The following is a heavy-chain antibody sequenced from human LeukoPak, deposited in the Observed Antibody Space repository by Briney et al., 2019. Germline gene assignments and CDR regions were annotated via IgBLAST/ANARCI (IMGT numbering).Heavy chain of an antibody. J-gene: IGHJ4*02. Sequence: SETLSLTCTVSGGSIRSYYWSWIRQPPGKGLEWIGYISYSGSSDYNPSLKSRVTISIDASKNQFSLKLSSVTAADTAVYYCARDIEGYSYGFFDYWGQGTLVTVSS. D-gene: IGHD5-18*01. CDR3: ARDIEGYSYGFFDY. V-gene: IGHV4-59*12. CDR2: ISYSGSS. CDR1: GGSIRSYY.